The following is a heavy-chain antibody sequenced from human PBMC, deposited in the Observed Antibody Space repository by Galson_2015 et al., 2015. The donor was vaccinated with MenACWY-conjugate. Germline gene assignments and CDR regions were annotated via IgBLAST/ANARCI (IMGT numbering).Heavy chain of an antibody. CDR1: GFTFSNAW. J-gene: IGHJ6*02. CDR2: ISYDGSNK. Sequence: SLRLSCAASGFTFSNAWMSWVRQAPGKGLEWVAVISYDGSNKYYADSVKGRFTISRDNSKNTLYLQMNSLRAEDTAVYYCAKDADYYDSSGYRYYYYYGMDVWGQGTTVTVSS. V-gene: IGHV3-30*18. D-gene: IGHD3-22*01. CDR3: AKDADYYDSSGYRYYYYYGMDV.